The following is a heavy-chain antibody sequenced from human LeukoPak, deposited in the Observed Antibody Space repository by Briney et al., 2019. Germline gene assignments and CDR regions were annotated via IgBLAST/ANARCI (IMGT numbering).Heavy chain of an antibody. V-gene: IGHV3-9*01. J-gene: IGHJ4*02. CDR2: ISWNSGSI. D-gene: IGHD4-23*01. CDR3: AKSYGGTNYFDY. Sequence: GGSLRLSCAASGFTFDDYAMHWVRQAPGKGLEWVSGISWNSGSIGYADSVKGRFTISRDNAKNSLYLQMNSLRAEDTAVYYCAKSYGGTNYFDYWGQGTLVTVSS. CDR1: GFTFDDYA.